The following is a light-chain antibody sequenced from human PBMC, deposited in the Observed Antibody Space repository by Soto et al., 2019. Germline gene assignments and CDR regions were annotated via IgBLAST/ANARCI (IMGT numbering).Light chain of an antibody. Sequence: AIQLTQSPSSLSASVGDRVTITCRASQGLSSAFAWYQQKPGKVPTLLIYDVSSLQSGVPPRFSGSGSVTDFTLTISSLQPEDFATYYCHQYETYPLTFGQGTRLDVK. V-gene: IGKV1-13*02. CDR3: HQYETYPLT. CDR2: DVS. CDR1: QGLSSA. J-gene: IGKJ5*01.